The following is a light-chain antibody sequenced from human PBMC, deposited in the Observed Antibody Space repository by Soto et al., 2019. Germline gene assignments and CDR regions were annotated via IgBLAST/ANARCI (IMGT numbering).Light chain of an antibody. CDR2: GTS. V-gene: IGKV1-17*01. Sequence: DVQMTQSPSSLAASVGDSFSITFLASQDIRNNLGLYQQRPGKAPQRLIYGTSNLQTGVPSRFRGSGYGTEFTLTISGLQPEDFATYYCLQHETYPRSFGQGTKVDIK. J-gene: IGKJ1*01. CDR3: LQHETYPRS. CDR1: QDIRNN.